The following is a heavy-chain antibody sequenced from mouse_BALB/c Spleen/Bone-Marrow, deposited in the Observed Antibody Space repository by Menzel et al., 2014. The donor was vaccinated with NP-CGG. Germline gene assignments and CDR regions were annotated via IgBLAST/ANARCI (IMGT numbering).Heavy chain of an antibody. Sequence: DVKLQESGGGLVQPGGSLKLSCTASGFTFSSYGLSWVRQTPDKRLELVATINRNGGTNSYPDSVKGRFTISRDNARNTLYLQMSSLKSEDTALYYCARGVDDYSWFAYWGQGTLVTVSA. CDR2: INRNGGTN. J-gene: IGHJ3*01. D-gene: IGHD2-3*01. CDR3: ARGVDDYSWFAY. V-gene: IGHV5-6-3*01. CDR1: GFTFSSYG.